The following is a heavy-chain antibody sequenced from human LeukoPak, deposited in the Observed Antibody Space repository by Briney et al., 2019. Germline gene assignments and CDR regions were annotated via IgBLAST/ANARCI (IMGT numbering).Heavy chain of an antibody. J-gene: IGHJ4*02. CDR1: GFTVSSNY. V-gene: IGHV3-53*01. CDR3: AREYGSGTFD. D-gene: IGHD2-2*01. Sequence: PGGSLRLSCAASGFTVSSNYMSWIRQAPGKGLEWVSVIYSGGDTYYADSVKGRFTISRDKSKNTLFLQMNSLRAEDTAVYFCAREYGSGTFDWGQGTLVTVSS. CDR2: IYSGGDT.